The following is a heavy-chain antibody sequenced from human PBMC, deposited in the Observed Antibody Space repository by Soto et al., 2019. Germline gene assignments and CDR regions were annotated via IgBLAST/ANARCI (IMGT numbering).Heavy chain of an antibody. CDR3: ARGSVTTAIPYYYYGMDV. Sequence: PGGSLRLSCAASGFTFSSYEMNWVRQSPWKGLEWVSYISSSGSTIYYADSVKGRFTISRDNAKNSLYLQMNSLRAEDTAVYYCARGSVTTAIPYYYYGMDVWGQGTTVTVSS. CDR2: ISSSGSTI. V-gene: IGHV3-48*03. J-gene: IGHJ6*02. CDR1: GFTFSSYE. D-gene: IGHD5-18*01.